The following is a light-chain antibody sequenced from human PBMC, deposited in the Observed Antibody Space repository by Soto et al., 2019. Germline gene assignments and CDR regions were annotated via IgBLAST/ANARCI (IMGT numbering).Light chain of an antibody. CDR1: QGISNY. J-gene: IGKJ3*01. CDR3: QKYNSALFT. Sequence: DIQMTQSPSSLSASVGDRVTIACRASQGISNYLAWYQQKPGKVPKLLISAASTLQSGVPSRFSGSGSGTDFTLTISSLQPEDVATYYCQKYNSALFTFGPGTKVDIK. V-gene: IGKV1-27*01. CDR2: AAS.